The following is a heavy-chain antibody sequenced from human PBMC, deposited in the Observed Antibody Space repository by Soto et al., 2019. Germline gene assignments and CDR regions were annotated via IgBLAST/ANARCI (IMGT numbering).Heavy chain of an antibody. CDR2: ISRSSSYR. D-gene: IGHD2-8*01. Sequence: GASLRLSCAASGFSFSSYSLKWVRQALGQGLERVSAISRSSSYRYYADSVKGRFTISRDNAKNSLYQQRNSLRAEDTAVYDCARVANGLDKFSYYGLDVWGQGTTVPDSP. J-gene: IGHJ6*01. CDR3: ARVANGLDKFSYYGLDV. V-gene: IGHV3-21*01. CDR1: GFSFSSYS.